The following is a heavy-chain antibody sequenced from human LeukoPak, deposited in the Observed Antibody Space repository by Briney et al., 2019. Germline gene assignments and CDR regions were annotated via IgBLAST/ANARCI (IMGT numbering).Heavy chain of an antibody. V-gene: IGHV4-39*07. CDR3: ARDFYQYNPPSVAARSVDY. J-gene: IGHJ4*02. CDR1: GGFISSSTYY. D-gene: IGHD6-6*01. CDR2: VSSRGST. Sequence: SETLSLTCNVSGGFISSSTYYWGWISQPPGKGLEWIGRVSSRGSTQYNSSLDSRVIISVDTSRNQFSLKLTSVTAADTAVYFCARDFYQYNPPSVAARSVDYWGQGLLVTVSP.